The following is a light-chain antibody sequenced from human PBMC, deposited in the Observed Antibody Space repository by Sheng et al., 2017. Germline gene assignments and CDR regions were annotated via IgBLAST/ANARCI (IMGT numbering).Light chain of an antibody. CDR2: DDN. V-gene: IGLV3-21*02. J-gene: IGLJ2*01. CDR1: NIGSKS. Sequence: SSVLTQPPSVSVAPGETARITCEESNIGSKSVHWYQQKPGQAPVVVVYDDNDRPSGIPQRFSGSSSVNTATLTISTVEAGDGADYYCQVWDRSSDHPVFGGGTKLTVL. CDR3: QVWDRSSDHPV.